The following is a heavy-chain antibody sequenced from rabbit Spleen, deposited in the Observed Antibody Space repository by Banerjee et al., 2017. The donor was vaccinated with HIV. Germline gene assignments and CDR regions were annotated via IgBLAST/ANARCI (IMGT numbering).Heavy chain of an antibody. CDR3: ARDTSSSFSSYCMDL. D-gene: IGHD1-1*01. J-gene: IGHJ3*01. V-gene: IGHV1S40*01. CDR1: GVSFSSSSY. CDR2: IDIGSSGFT. Sequence: QSLEESGGDLVKPGASLTLTCTASGVSFSSSSYMCWVRQAPGKGLEWIACIDIGSSGFTYFATWAKGRFTCSKTSSTTVTLQMTRLTAADTATYFCARDTSSSFSSYCMDLWGQGTLVTVS.